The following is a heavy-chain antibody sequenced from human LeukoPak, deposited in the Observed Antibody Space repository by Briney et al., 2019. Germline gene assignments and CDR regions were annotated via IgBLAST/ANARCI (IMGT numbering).Heavy chain of an antibody. V-gene: IGHV3-23*01. CDR1: GFTFSNYA. J-gene: IGHJ4*02. CDR3: ARAPGYCSGGSCYDY. CDR2: ISGSGGST. D-gene: IGHD2-15*01. Sequence: QPGGSLRLSCAASGFTFSNYAMSWVRQAPGKGLEWVPLISGSGGSTNYADSVKGRFSISRDNSKNTVYLQMKSLRADDTALYYCARAPGYCSGGSCYDYWGQGTLVTVSS.